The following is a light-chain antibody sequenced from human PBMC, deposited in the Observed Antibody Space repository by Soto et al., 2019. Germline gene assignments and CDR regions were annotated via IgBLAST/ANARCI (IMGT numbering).Light chain of an antibody. V-gene: IGKV3-11*01. Sequence: EIVLTQSPATLSLSPGERATLSCRASRSVSSYLAWYQQKPGQAPRLLIYGASNRATGIPARFSGSGSGTDVTLTISSLEPEDFAVYYCQQRSNWPPVFTCGPGTKVDI. J-gene: IGKJ3*01. CDR2: GAS. CDR1: RSVSSY. CDR3: QQRSNWPPVFT.